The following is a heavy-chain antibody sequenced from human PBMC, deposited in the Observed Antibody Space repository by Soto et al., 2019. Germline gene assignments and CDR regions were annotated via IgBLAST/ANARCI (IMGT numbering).Heavy chain of an antibody. D-gene: IGHD4-17*01. J-gene: IGHJ4*02. CDR3: AGGNAHDYGDYNGKTNFDY. V-gene: IGHV4-4*02. Sequence: SETLSLTCAVSGGSIASSDWWNWVRQTPEKGLEWIGEIFHDGSIIYNPSLKSRVTISVDTSKNQFSLKLSSVTAADTAVYYCAGGNAHDYGDYNGKTNFDYWGQGTLVTVSS. CDR1: GGSIASSDW. CDR2: IFHDGSI.